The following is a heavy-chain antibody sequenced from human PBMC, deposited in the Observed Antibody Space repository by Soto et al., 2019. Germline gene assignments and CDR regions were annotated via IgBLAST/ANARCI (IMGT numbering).Heavy chain of an antibody. D-gene: IGHD2-2*01. J-gene: IGHJ6*02. Sequence: QVQLVQSGDEVKKPGASVKVSCKSSGYTFTSYAMHWVRLAPGQRLEWMGWINAGNGNTKYSQKFQGRVTITRDTSASTAYMELSSLRSEDTAVYYCARAFLYCSITSCPHFYGMDVCGQGTKVTVS. CDR2: INAGNGNT. CDR3: ARAFLYCSITSCPHFYGMDV. CDR1: GYTFTSYA. V-gene: IGHV1-3*01.